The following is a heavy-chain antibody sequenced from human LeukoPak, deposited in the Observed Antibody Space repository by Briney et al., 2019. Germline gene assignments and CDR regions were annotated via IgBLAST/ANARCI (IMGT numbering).Heavy chain of an antibody. CDR1: GFTFSSYW. CDR2: INSDGSST. Sequence: PGGSLRLSCAASGFTFSSYWMHWVRQAPGPGLVWVSRINSDGSSTSYADSAKGRFTISRDNATNTLYLQMNSLRAEDTAVYYCARRRAVAGSYWFDPWGEGTLVTVSS. V-gene: IGHV3-74*01. CDR3: ARRRAVAGSYWFDP. D-gene: IGHD6-19*01. J-gene: IGHJ5*02.